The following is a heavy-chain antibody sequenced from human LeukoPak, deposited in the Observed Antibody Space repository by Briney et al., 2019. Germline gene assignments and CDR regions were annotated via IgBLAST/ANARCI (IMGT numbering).Heavy chain of an antibody. CDR3: ARDPSAVRANTYA. V-gene: IGHV3-66*01. Sequence: GAPLRLSCAASGFTVRNNWMNWVRQARPKGLEWVARNYSYESTYYADSVNGRFTISRDHSKRTLYLQMNSLRAEDTAVYYCARDPSAVRANTYAWGQGTLVIVSS. D-gene: IGHD2-2*01. CDR1: GFTVRNNW. J-gene: IGHJ5*02. CDR2: NYSYEST.